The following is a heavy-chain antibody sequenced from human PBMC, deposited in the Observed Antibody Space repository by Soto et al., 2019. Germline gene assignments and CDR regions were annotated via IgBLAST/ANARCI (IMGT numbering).Heavy chain of an antibody. Sequence: ASVKVSCKASGYSFTGYYIHWVRQAPGQGLEWMGWINPNSGDTHYTQKFQGWVTMTRDTSISTAYMQLSRLRSDDTAVYYCARDSHGSRLNYDFWSGYGYCGQGTLVTVSS. V-gene: IGHV1-2*04. J-gene: IGHJ4*02. D-gene: IGHD3-3*01. CDR3: ARDSHGSRLNYDFWSGYGY. CDR2: INPNSGDT. CDR1: GYSFTGYY.